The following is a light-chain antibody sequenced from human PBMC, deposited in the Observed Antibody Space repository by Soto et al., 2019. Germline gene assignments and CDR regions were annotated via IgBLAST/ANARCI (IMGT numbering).Light chain of an antibody. CDR3: QQYGSSPLT. V-gene: IGKV3-20*01. CDR2: DAS. J-gene: IGKJ4*01. CDR1: QSLSSSY. Sequence: EIVLTQSPGTLSLSPGERATLSCRASQSLSSSYLAWYQQKPGQAPRLLIYDASSRATGIPDRFSGSGSGTDFTISMSRVEPEDYAVYYCQQYGSSPLTFGGGTKVEIK.